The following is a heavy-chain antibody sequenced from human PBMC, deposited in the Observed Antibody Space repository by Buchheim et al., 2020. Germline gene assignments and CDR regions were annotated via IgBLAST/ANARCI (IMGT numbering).Heavy chain of an antibody. Sequence: QVQLQESGPGLVKPSQTLSLTCTVSGGSISSGDYYWSWIRQPPGKGLEWIGYIYYSGSTYYNPSLKSRVTISVDQSKNQLSLKLSSVTAADTAVYYCARALKEQWAVVGYYFDYWGQGTL. CDR3: ARALKEQWAVVGYYFDY. CDR1: GGSISSGDYY. J-gene: IGHJ4*02. V-gene: IGHV4-30-4*01. CDR2: IYYSGST. D-gene: IGHD6-19*01.